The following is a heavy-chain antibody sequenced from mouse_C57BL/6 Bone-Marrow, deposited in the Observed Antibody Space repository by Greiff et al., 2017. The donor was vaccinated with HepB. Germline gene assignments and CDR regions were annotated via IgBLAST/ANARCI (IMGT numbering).Heavy chain of an antibody. CDR3: ADGYYGAMDY. CDR2: IYPGSGNT. D-gene: IGHD2-3*01. J-gene: IGHJ4*01. CDR1: GYTFTDYY. V-gene: IGHV1-76*01. Sequence: QVQLQQSGAELVRPGASVKLSCKASGYTFTDYYINWVKQRPGQGLEWIARIYPGSGNTYYNEKFKGKATLTAEKSSSTAYMQLSSLTSEDSAVYFCADGYYGAMDYWGQGTSVTVSS.